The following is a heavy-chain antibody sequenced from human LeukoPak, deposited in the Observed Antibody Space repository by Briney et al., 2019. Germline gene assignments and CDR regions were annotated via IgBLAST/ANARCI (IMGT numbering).Heavy chain of an antibody. CDR2: VNRDGSET. CDR1: GFTLSNHW. J-gene: IGHJ6*02. Sequence: PGGSLRLSCAASGFTLSNHWMTRVRQVPGRGPEWVANVNRDGSETYYLDSVKGRFTISKDNAKNSLYLQMNSLRAEDTALYHCARNNGMDVWGQGTTVIVSS. V-gene: IGHV3-7*03. CDR3: ARNNGMDV.